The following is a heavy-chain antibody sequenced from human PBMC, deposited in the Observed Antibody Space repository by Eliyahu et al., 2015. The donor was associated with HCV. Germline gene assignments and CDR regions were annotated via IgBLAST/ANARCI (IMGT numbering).Heavy chain of an antibody. J-gene: IGHJ5*02. V-gene: IGHV3-15*01. CDR3: AAWGNWFAP. D-gene: IGHD7-27*01. Sequence: ETQLVQSGGGXVKPGGSLRLSXTASGFAFXNAXMNWVRXAXGKGLEWIGRIKNTAEGGTXEYSAPVKGRFTISRDDSENTLYLQMNSLKTDDTGVYYCAAWGNWFAPWGQGTQVTVSS. CDR2: IKNTAEGGTX. CDR1: GFAFXNAX.